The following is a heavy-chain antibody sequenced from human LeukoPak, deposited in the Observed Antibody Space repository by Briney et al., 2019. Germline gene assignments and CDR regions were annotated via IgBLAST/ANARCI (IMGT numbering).Heavy chain of an antibody. J-gene: IGHJ6*03. D-gene: IGHD3-10*01. CDR3: ATDHYTMVRGVIYYMDV. CDR2: IKSKTDGGTT. V-gene: IGHV3-15*01. Sequence: GGSLRLSCAASGFTFSNAWMSWVRQAPGKGLEWVGRIKSKTDGGTTDYAAPVKGRFAISRDDSKNMLYLQMNSLKAEDTAVYYCATDHYTMVRGVIYYMDVWGKGTTVTVSS. CDR1: GFTFSNAW.